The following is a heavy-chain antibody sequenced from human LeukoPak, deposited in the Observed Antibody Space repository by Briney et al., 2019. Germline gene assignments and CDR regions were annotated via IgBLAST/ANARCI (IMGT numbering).Heavy chain of an antibody. CDR1: GGSISISSGGYY. Sequence: SETLSLTCTVSGGSISISSGGYYWSWIRQHPGKGLEWIGYIYYSGSTYYNPSLESRVIISVDMSKNQFSLKLSSVTAADTAVYYCARGFRKRGSGSSFFDPWGQGTLVTVSS. V-gene: IGHV4-31*03. J-gene: IGHJ5*02. CDR2: IYYSGST. D-gene: IGHD3-10*01. CDR3: ARGFRKRGSGSSFFDP.